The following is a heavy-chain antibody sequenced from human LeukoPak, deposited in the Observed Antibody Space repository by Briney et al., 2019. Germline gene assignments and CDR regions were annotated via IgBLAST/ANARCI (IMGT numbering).Heavy chain of an antibody. CDR1: GFTFSNYA. D-gene: IGHD2-15*01. J-gene: IGHJ4*02. V-gene: IGHV3-30*04. Sequence: GGSLRLSCAASGFTFSNYAMPGVRQAPGKGVEWVAAISYDGSDKYYADSVKGRFPISRDNSKNTLYLQMNRLRAEDPAVYYCARDRPWAPPVVPFDYWGQGTLVTVSS. CDR3: ARDRPWAPPVVPFDY. CDR2: ISYDGSDK.